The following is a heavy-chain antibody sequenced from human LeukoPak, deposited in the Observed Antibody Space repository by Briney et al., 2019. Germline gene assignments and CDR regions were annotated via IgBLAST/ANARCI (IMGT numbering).Heavy chain of an antibody. D-gene: IGHD2-2*01. J-gene: IGHJ4*02. Sequence: HPGGSLRLSCAASGFTFSSYAMSWVRQAPGKGLEWVSAISGSGGSTYYADSVKGRFTISRDNSKNTLYLQMNGLGAEDTAVYYCAKDAYQLLWMEGSYWGQGTLVTVSS. CDR2: ISGSGGST. CDR3: AKDAYQLLWMEGSY. V-gene: IGHV3-23*01. CDR1: GFTFSSYA.